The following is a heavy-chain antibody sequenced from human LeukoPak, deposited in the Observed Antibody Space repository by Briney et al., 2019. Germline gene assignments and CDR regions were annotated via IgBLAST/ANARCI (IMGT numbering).Heavy chain of an antibody. V-gene: IGHV1-2*02. J-gene: IGHJ4*02. CDR1: GYTFTGYY. D-gene: IGHD1-26*01. CDR2: INPNSGGT. CDR3: ARDRVGATKVGFDY. Sequence: VSVKVSCKASGYTFTGYYMHWVRQAPGQGLEWMGWINPNSGGTNYAQKFQGRVTMTRDTSLSTAYMELSRLRSDDTAVYYCARDRVGATKVGFDYWGQGTLVTVSS.